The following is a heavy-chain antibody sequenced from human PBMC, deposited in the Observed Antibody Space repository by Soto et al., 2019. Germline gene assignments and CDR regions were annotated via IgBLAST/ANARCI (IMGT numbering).Heavy chain of an antibody. CDR1: GDSIRSSY. CDR3: ARDLSCGSSWYEFDS. CDR2: VHYSGAT. Sequence: PSETLSLTCTVSGDSIRSSYWSWVRQPPGKGLEWIGYVHYSGATNSNPSLKSRVTISADTSKNQFSLKVVSVTPSDTAVYFCARDLSCGSSWYEFDSWGPGTLVTVSS. J-gene: IGHJ4*02. V-gene: IGHV4-59*01. D-gene: IGHD6-13*01.